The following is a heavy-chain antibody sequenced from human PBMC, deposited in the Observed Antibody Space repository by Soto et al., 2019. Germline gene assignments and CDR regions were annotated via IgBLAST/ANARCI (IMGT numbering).Heavy chain of an antibody. CDR3: TRPTSDVAGRNADFEY. Sequence: VASVKVSCKASGFTFTDYYLHWVRQVPGHGPEWMGWIYLYSGDTKYAQKFQGRVTMTRDTSITTGYMELNRLRSDYTAVYYCTRPTSDVAGRNADFEYWGQGILVTVSS. J-gene: IGHJ4*02. CDR2: IYLYSGDT. CDR1: GFTFTDYY. V-gene: IGHV1-2*02. D-gene: IGHD6-19*01.